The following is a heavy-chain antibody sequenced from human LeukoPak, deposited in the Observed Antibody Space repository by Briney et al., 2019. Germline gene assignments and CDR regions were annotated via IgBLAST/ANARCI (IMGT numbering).Heavy chain of an antibody. CDR1: GFTFDDYG. D-gene: IGHD2-15*01. V-gene: IGHV3-20*04. CDR2: INWNGGST. J-gene: IGHJ4*02. CDR3: ARGKYCSGGSCYSDFDY. Sequence: GGSLRLSCAASGFTFDDYGMSWVRQAPGEGLEWVSGINWNGGSTGYADSVKGRFTISRDNAKNSLYLQMNSLRAEDTALYYCARGKYCSGGSCYSDFDYWGQGTLVTVSS.